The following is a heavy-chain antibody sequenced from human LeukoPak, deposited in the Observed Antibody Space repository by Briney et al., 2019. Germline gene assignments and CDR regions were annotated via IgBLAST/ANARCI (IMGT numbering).Heavy chain of an antibody. D-gene: IGHD3-3*01. CDR3: ARSISTIHFDY. J-gene: IGHJ4*02. CDR2: IDYGGST. Sequence: SETLSLTCTVSGGSISSYYWSWVRQPPGKGLEWIGYIDYGGSTNYNPSLKSRVTISIDTSKNQFSLKLSSVTAADTAVYYCARSISTIHFDYWGQGTLVTVSS. V-gene: IGHV4-59*01. CDR1: GGSISSYY.